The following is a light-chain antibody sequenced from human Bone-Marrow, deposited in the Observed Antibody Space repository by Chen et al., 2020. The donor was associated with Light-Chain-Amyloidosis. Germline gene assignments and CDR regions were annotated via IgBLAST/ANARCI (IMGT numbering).Light chain of an antibody. V-gene: IGLV2-14*01. CDR1: SSDVGGDNH. Sequence: QSALTQPASVSGSPGQSITISCTGTSSDVGGDNHVSWYQQHPDKAPKLMIYEVTNRPSWVPDRFSGSKSDNTASLTIYGLQTEDEADYFCSSYTITNTLVFGSGTRVTV. J-gene: IGLJ1*01. CDR3: SSYTITNTLV. CDR2: EVT.